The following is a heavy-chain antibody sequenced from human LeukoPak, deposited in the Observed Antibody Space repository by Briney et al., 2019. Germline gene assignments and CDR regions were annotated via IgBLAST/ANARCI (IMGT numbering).Heavy chain of an antibody. CDR2: ISSRDTTI. CDR3: VTPLDLDY. Sequence: GGSLRLSCVLAGFTLSSYEMRWVRQAPGKGLEWVSYISSRDTTIYYADSVKGPFTISRDNAKSSLYLQMNSLRTGDTALYDFVTPLDLDYWGQGTLVIVSS. CDR1: GFTLSSYE. V-gene: IGHV3-48*03. J-gene: IGHJ4*02.